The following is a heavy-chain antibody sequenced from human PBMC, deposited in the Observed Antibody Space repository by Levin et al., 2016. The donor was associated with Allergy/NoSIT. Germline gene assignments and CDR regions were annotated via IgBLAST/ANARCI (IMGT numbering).Heavy chain of an antibody. J-gene: IGHJ4*02. CDR3: ARAKIDGYCSSTSCSFDY. CDR2: ISYDGSNK. V-gene: IGHV3-30*03. D-gene: IGHD2-2*03. CDR1: GFTLRSYA. Sequence: GESLKISCAASGFTLRSYAMHWVRQAPGKGLEWVAVISYDGSNKYYADSVKGRFTISRDNPKNSLYLQMNSLRAEDTAVYFCARAKIDGYCSSTSCSFDYWGQGTLVTVSS.